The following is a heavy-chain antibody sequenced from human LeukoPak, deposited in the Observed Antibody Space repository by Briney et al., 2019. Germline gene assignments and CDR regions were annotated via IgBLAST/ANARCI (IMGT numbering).Heavy chain of an antibody. J-gene: IGHJ4*02. D-gene: IGHD2-2*01. Sequence: PSETLSLTCTVSGYSISSGYYWGWIRQPPGKGLEWIGSIYHSRSTYYNPSLKSRVTISVDTSKNQFSLKLSSVTAADTAVYYCARDCWGSTSCSHTEIDYWGQGTLVTVSS. CDR3: ARDCWGSTSCSHTEIDY. V-gene: IGHV4-38-2*02. CDR2: IYHSRST. CDR1: GYSISSGYY.